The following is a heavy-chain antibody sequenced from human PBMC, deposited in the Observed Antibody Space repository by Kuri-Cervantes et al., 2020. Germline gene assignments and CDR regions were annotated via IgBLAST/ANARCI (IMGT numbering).Heavy chain of an antibody. Sequence: GGSLRLSCTVSGYSISSGYYWGWIRQPPGKGLEWVSYISSSGSTIYYADSVKGRLTISRDNAKNSLYLQMNSLRAEDTAVYYCAIPIGGSYGEEIWGQGTMVTVSS. D-gene: IGHD1-26*01. V-gene: IGHV3-11*01. CDR2: ISSSGSTI. CDR1: GYSISSGYY. CDR3: AIPIGGSYGEEI. J-gene: IGHJ3*02.